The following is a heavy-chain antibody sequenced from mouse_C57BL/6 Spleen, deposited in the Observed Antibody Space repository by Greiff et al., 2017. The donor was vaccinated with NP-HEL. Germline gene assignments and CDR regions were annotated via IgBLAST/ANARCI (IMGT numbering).Heavy chain of an antibody. CDR3: TTPYYYGRPDY. Sequence: QVQLQQSGAELVRPGASVTLSCKASGYTFTDYEMHWVKQTPVHGLEWIGAIDPETGGTAYNQKFKGKAILTADKPSSTAYMELRSLTSEDSAVYYCTTPYYYGRPDYWGQGTSVTVSS. V-gene: IGHV1-15*01. CDR2: IDPETGGT. D-gene: IGHD1-1*01. J-gene: IGHJ4*01. CDR1: GYTFTDYE.